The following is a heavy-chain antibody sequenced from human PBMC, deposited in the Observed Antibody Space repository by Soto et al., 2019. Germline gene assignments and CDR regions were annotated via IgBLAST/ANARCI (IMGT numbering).Heavy chain of an antibody. V-gene: IGHV1-3*01. CDR2: INAGNGNT. D-gene: IGHD6-19*01. CDR1: GYTFTSYA. CDR3: ARARLAVAGTRNWFDP. J-gene: IGHJ5*02. Sequence: GASVKVSCKASGYTFTSYAMHWVRQAPGQRLEGMGWINAGNGNTKYSQKFQGRVTITRDTSASTAYMELSSLRSEDTAVYYCARARLAVAGTRNWFDPWGQGTLVTVSS.